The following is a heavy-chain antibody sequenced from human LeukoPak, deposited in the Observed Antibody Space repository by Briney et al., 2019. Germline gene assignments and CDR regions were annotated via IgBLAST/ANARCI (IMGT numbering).Heavy chain of an antibody. J-gene: IGHJ6*02. Sequence: GGSLRLSCAASGFTVSSNYMSWVRQAPGKGLEWVSVIYSGGSTYYADSVKGRFTISRDNSKNTLYLQMNSLRAEDTAVYYCARERGGVPAAISGQYYYYGMDVWGQGTTVTVSS. D-gene: IGHD2-2*01. V-gene: IGHV3-66*01. CDR2: IYSGGST. CDR1: GFTVSSNY. CDR3: ARERGGVPAAISGQYYYYGMDV.